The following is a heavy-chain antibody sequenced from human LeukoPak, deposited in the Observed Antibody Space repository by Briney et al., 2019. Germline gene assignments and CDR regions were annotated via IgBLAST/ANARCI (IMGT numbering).Heavy chain of an antibody. V-gene: IGHV4-30-2*01. J-gene: IGHJ5*02. CDR2: IYHSGST. CDR1: GGSISSGGYS. CDR3: ARRTVTGTTSWFDP. Sequence: SETLSLTCAVSGGSISSGGYSWSWIRQPPGKGLEWIGYIYHSGSTYYNPSLKSRVTISVDKSKNQFSLKLSPVTAADTAVYYCARRTVTGTTSWFDPWGQGTLVTVSS. D-gene: IGHD1-7*01.